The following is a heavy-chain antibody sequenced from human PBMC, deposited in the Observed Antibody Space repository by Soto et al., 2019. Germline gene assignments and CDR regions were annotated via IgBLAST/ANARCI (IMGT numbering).Heavy chain of an antibody. D-gene: IGHD3-22*01. CDR1: GGSISSGDYY. CDR3: ASHDSSGYYYGY. J-gene: IGHJ4*02. Sequence: SETLSLTCTVSGGSISSGDYYWSWIPQPPGKGLEWIGYIYYSGSTYYNPSLKSRVTISVDTSKNQFSLKLSSVTAADTAVYYCASHDSSGYYYGYWGQGTLVTVST. V-gene: IGHV4-30-4*01. CDR2: IYYSGST.